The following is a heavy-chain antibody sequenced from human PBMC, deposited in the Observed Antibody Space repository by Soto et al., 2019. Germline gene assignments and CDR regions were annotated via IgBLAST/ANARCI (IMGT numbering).Heavy chain of an antibody. CDR1: GGSMNNFY. Sequence: SETLSLTCTVSGGSMNNFYWSWIRQPPGRGLERIGNIFYSGGTNYNPSLKGRVTISVDTSKNQFSLTLNSLTAADTAVYYCARGQGAAHSYYGLDIWGQGTTVTVSS. D-gene: IGHD6-6*01. CDR3: ARGQGAAHSYYGLDI. J-gene: IGHJ6*02. CDR2: IFYSGGT. V-gene: IGHV4-59*01.